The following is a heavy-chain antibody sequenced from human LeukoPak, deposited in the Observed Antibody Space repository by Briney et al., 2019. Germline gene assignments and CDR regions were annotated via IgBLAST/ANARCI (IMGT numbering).Heavy chain of an antibody. CDR3: AKDPNGDYIGAFDM. CDR2: ISGSGDRT. D-gene: IGHD4-17*01. Sequence: GGSLRLSCAASGITASSYAMTWVRQAPGKGLEWVSTISGSGDRTLYADSVKGRFTISRDNFKNTLYLQMNSLRAEDTALYHCAKDPNGDYIGAFDMWGQGTMVTVSS. V-gene: IGHV3-23*01. CDR1: GITASSYA. J-gene: IGHJ3*02.